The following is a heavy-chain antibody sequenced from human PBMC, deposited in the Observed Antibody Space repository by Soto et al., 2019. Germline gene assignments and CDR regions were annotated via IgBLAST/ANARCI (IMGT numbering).Heavy chain of an antibody. Sequence: QVHLVESGGGVVQPGRSLRLSCTASELTFSDHAMHWVRQAPGEGLEWLALLSYDGSHSYYADSLRGRFTISRDNSMNPLFLQMNSLRAEDTAIYYCARVPGNGYCSGGYCYAPDFWGQGTLVTVSS. CDR2: LSYDGSHS. CDR3: ARVPGNGYCSGGYCYAPDF. D-gene: IGHD2-15*01. V-gene: IGHV3-30-3*01. J-gene: IGHJ4*02. CDR1: ELTFSDHA.